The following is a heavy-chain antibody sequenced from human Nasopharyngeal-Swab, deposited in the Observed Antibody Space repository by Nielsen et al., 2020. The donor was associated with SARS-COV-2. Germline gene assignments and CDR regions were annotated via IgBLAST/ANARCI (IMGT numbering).Heavy chain of an antibody. D-gene: IGHD3-22*01. Sequence: SVKVSCKASGGTFSSCAISWVRQASGQGLEWMGGIIPIFGTANYAQKFQGRVTITADKSTSTAYMELSSLRAEDTAVYYCARDRAAAGWVLTYYFDYWGQGTLVTVSS. J-gene: IGHJ4*02. CDR3: ARDRAAAGWVLTYYFDY. CDR2: IIPIFGTA. V-gene: IGHV1-69*06. CDR1: GGTFSSCA.